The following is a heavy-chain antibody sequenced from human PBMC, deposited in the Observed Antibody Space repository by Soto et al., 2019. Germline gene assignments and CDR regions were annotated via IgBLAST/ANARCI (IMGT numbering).Heavy chain of an antibody. CDR1: GFTFGDYA. CDR2: IRSKAYGGTT. CDR3: TRVVGEAARPKNRRYYYYYYGMDV. V-gene: IGHV3-49*03. J-gene: IGHJ6*02. Sequence: GGSLRLSCTASGFTFGDYAMSWFRQAPGKGLEWVGFIRSKAYGGTTEYAASVKGRFTISRDDSKSIAYLQMNSLKTEDTAVYYCTRVVGEAARPKNRRYYYYYYGMDVWGQGTTVTVSS. D-gene: IGHD6-6*01.